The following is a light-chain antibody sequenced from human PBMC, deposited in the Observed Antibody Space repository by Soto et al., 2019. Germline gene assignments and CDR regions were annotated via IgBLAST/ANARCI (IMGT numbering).Light chain of an antibody. J-gene: IGLJ1*01. CDR3: SSYTDSTNYV. V-gene: IGLV2-14*01. CDR1: SSDVGTRNF. CDR2: QVT. Sequence: QSVLTQPASVSGSPGQSITISCTGTSSDVGTRNFVSWYQQHPGKAPKLMIYQVTNRPSGVSNRFSGSKSGNTASLTISGLQAEDEADYYCSSYTDSTNYVFGTWTKLTVL.